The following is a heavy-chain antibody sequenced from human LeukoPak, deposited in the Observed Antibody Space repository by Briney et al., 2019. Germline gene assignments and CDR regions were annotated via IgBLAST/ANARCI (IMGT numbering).Heavy chain of an antibody. CDR2: IYYNGHT. D-gene: IGHD3-3*02. J-gene: IGHJ6*03. V-gene: IGHV4-59*01. CDR1: AGSISNSY. Sequence: PSETLSLTCTVSAGSISNSYWSWIRQPPGKGLESIGYIYYNGHTNYNPSLKSRVTISVDTSKNQFSLNLSSVTAADTAVYYCATILPVNYYMDVWGKGTTVTVSS. CDR3: ATILPVNYYMDV.